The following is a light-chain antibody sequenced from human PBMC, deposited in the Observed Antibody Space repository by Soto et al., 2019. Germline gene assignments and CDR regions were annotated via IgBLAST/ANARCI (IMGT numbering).Light chain of an antibody. CDR3: QQLERYPST. V-gene: IGKV1-9*01. CDR1: QVINSF. CDR2: AAS. Sequence: IQLNKSPSSLSANVGDRVTITCRASQVINSFLAWYQQKPGKAPKLLIYAASTLQSGVPSRFSGSGSGTDFTLTISSLQPEDFATYYCQQLERYPSTFGGGTNVDI. J-gene: IGKJ4*01.